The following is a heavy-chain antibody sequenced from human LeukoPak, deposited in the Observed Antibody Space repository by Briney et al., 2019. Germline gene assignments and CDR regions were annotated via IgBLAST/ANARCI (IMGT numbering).Heavy chain of an antibody. V-gene: IGHV1-8*01. CDR1: GYTFTRYD. CDR2: MNPISGNT. CDR3: ARAKGESSTACYGA. J-gene: IGHJ5*02. Sequence: GSGNVSCKASGYTFTRYDINWVRQATGQGLEWVGWMNPISGNTNYAQKFQSKVTITRETSISTAYIGLSSLKSDDTAVYYGARAKGESSTACYGAWGQGTLVTVSS. D-gene: IGHD2-2*01.